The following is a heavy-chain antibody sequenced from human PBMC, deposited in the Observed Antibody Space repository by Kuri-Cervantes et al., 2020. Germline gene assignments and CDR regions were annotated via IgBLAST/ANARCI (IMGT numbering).Heavy chain of an antibody. D-gene: IGHD4-11*01. CDR1: GYTLTELS. CDR3: ARESSNYALDY. J-gene: IGHJ4*02. CDR2: ISAYNGDT. V-gene: IGHV1-18*01. Sequence: ASVKVSCKVSGYTLTELSMHWVRQAPGQGLEWMGWISAYNGDTNYAQKLQGRVTMTTDTSTSTAYMELSSLRSEDTAVYYCARESSNYALDYWGQGTLVTVSS.